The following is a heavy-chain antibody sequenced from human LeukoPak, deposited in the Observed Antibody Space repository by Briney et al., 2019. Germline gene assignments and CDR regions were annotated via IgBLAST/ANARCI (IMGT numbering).Heavy chain of an antibody. V-gene: IGHV3-33*01. CDR3: ARGGPLPGGLYKHDFDY. CDR1: GFTFSSYG. Sequence: GRSLRLSCAASGFTFSSYGMHWVRQAPGKGLEWVAVIWYDGSNKYYADSVKGRFTISRDNSKNTLYLQMNSLRAEDTAVYYCARGGPLPGGLYKHDFDYWGQGTLVTGPS. CDR2: IWYDGSNK. J-gene: IGHJ4*02. D-gene: IGHD1-14*01.